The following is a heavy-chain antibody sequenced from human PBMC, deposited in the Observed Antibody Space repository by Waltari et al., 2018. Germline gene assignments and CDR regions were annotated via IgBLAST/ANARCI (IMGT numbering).Heavy chain of an antibody. Sequence: EVQLVESGGGLVKPGGSLRLSCAAPGFTFSRYIMNWVRPAPGKGLEWVSSISNSNSYKYYADSVKGRFTISRDNAKNSLFLQMNSLRAEDTAVYYCARDGAFSSIAARGGGDFDYWGQGTLVTVSS. CDR3: ARDGAFSSIAARGGGDFDY. J-gene: IGHJ4*02. V-gene: IGHV3-21*01. D-gene: IGHD6-6*01. CDR1: GFTFSRYI. CDR2: ISNSNSYK.